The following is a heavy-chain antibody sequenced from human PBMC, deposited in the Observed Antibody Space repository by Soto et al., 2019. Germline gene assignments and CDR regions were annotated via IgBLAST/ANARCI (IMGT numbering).Heavy chain of an antibody. V-gene: IGHV1-18*01. CDR1: GYTFTSYG. J-gene: IGHJ4*02. D-gene: IGHD7-27*01. Sequence: QVQLVQSGAEVKKPGASVKVSCKASGYTFTSYGISWVLQAPGQWLEWMGWISAYNGNTKYAQKLQGRVTMTTDTSTSTASMELRGLRSDDTDVYYCAREPNDFDYWGQGTLVTVSS. CDR2: ISAYNGNT. CDR3: AREPNDFDY.